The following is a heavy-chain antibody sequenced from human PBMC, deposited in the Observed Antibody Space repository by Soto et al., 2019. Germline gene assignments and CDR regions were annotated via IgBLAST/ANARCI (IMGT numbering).Heavy chain of an antibody. V-gene: IGHV3-23*01. J-gene: IGHJ4*02. Sequence: PGGSLRLSCAASGFTFSNYAMSWVRQAPGKGLEWVSTITGSGYNTYYADSVKGRFTISRDSSKNTLFLQMNSLRAEDTAVYYCARDPTTPFYFDYWGQGTLVTVSS. CDR1: GFTFSNYA. CDR2: ITGSGYNT. D-gene: IGHD1-7*01. CDR3: ARDPTTPFYFDY.